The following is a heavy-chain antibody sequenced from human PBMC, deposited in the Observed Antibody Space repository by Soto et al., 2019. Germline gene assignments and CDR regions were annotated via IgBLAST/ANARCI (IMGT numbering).Heavy chain of an antibody. D-gene: IGHD2-15*01. J-gene: IGHJ5*02. Sequence: EVQLGQSGAEVKKPGDSLKISCKGSGYSFTSYWIGWVRQLPGKGLEWMGIIYPGASDTRYSPSFQGQVTISADKSISTAYPQWSSLKASDTAMYYCARLVVVAAATPGDWFDPWGQGTLVTVSS. CDR3: ARLVVVAAATPGDWFDP. CDR2: IYPGASDT. CDR1: GYSFTSYW. V-gene: IGHV5-51*03.